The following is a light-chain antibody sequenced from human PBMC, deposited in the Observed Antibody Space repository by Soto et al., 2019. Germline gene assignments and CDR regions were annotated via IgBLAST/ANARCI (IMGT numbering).Light chain of an antibody. V-gene: IGKV3-11*01. J-gene: IGKJ2*02. Sequence: EIVLTQSPATLSVSPGERATLSCRASQSVSSYLAWYQQKPGQAPRLLIYDASNRATGIPARFSGSGSGTDFTLTISSLEPEDFAVYYCQQRSNWHRTFGQGTKLEIK. CDR3: QQRSNWHRT. CDR1: QSVSSY. CDR2: DAS.